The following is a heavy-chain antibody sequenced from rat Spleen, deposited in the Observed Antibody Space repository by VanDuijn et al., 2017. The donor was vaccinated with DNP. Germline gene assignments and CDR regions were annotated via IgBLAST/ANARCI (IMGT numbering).Heavy chain of an antibody. CDR3: ARHNSYIYYFDY. V-gene: IGHV5S23*01. J-gene: IGHJ2*01. D-gene: IGHD1-2*01. CDR2: ISSSGNRI. Sequence: EVQLVESGGGLVQPGNSLKLSCAASGFTFSDYAMAWVRQAPKKGLEWVASISSSGNRIFYPDSVKGRFTISRDNAENSLYLQVNSLKSEDTATYYCARHNSYIYYFDYWGQGVMVTVSS. CDR1: GFTFSDYA.